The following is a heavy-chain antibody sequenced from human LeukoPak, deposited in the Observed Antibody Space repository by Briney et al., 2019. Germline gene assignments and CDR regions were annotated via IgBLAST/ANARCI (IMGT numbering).Heavy chain of an antibody. Sequence: KSSETLSLTCTVSVGSISSYYWSWIRQPAGKGLEWIGRIYTSGSTNYNPSLKSRVTMSVDTSKNQFSLKLSSVTAADTAVYYCARDLGRPTFGGVIATYFDFWGQGTLVTVSS. CDR2: IYTSGST. CDR1: VGSISSYY. J-gene: IGHJ4*02. CDR3: ARDLGRPTFGGVIATYFDF. D-gene: IGHD3-16*02. V-gene: IGHV4-4*07.